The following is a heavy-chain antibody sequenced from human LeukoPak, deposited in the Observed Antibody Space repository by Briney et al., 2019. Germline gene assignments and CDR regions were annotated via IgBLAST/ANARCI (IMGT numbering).Heavy chain of an antibody. CDR1: GFTFDDYA. D-gene: IGHD3-9*01. CDR3: AKAQPVYYDILTGYFDY. J-gene: IGHJ4*02. Sequence: GGSLRLSCAASGFTFDDYAMHWVRQAPGKGLEWVSGISWNSGSIGYADSVKGRFTISRDNAKNSLYLQMNSLRAEDTALYYCAKAQPVYYDILTGYFDYWGQGTLVIVSS. CDR2: ISWNSGSI. V-gene: IGHV3-9*01.